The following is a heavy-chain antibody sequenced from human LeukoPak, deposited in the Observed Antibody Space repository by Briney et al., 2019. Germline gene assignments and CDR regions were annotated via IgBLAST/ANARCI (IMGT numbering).Heavy chain of an antibody. CDR2: IYYSGYT. CDR3: ARQISQNYHGLDV. CDR1: GYSMSNYY. D-gene: IGHD1-7*01. V-gene: IGHV4-59*08. J-gene: IGHJ6*02. Sequence: KPSETLSLTCTVSGYSMSNYYWSWIRQPPGKGLEWIAYIYYSGYTNYNPSPKSRVTISIDTSKNQFSLKLSSVTPEDTAVYYCARQISQNYHGLDVWGQGTAVTVSS.